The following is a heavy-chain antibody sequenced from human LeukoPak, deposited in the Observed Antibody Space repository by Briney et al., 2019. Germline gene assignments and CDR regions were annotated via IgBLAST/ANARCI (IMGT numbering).Heavy chain of an antibody. D-gene: IGHD4-17*01. CDR2: ISGSGGST. CDR1: GFTFSSYT. V-gene: IGHV3-23*01. CDR3: AKGLLSLYGDAYFDY. Sequence: GGSLRLSCAASGFTFSSYTMSWVRQAPGKGLEWVSAISGSGGSTYYADSVKGRFTISRDNSKNTLYLQMNSLRAEDTAVYYCAKGLLSLYGDAYFDYWGQGTLVTVSS. J-gene: IGHJ4*02.